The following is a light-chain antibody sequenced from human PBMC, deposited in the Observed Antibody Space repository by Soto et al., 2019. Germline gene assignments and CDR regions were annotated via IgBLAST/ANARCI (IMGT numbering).Light chain of an antibody. CDR2: NVN. Sequence: QSVLTQPPSASGSPGQSVTISCTGTSSDVGGYDFVSWYRLHPGKAPQLIIYNVNGRPSGVPHRFSGSKSGNTASLTVSGLQADDEADYYCSSYSDTDIYVFGTGTKLTVL. CDR1: SSDVGGYDF. V-gene: IGLV2-8*01. CDR3: SSYSDTDIYV. J-gene: IGLJ1*01.